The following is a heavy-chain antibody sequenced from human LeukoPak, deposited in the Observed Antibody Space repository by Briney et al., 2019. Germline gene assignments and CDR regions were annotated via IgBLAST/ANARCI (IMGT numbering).Heavy chain of an antibody. J-gene: IGHJ2*01. CDR2: INAHNGNT. V-gene: IGHV1-18*01. Sequence: ASVKVSCKASGYTFTTHGIAWVRQAPGQGLEGMGWINAHNGNTNYAQSLQGRVTMTPDMYTNTAYMELRSLRSDDTDVYYCARDGYFDLWGRGTLVTVSS. CDR1: GYTFTTHG. CDR3: ARDGYFDL.